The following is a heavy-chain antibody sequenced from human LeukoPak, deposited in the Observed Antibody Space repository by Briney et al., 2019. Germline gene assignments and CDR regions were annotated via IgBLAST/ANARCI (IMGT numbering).Heavy chain of an antibody. Sequence: HPGGSLRLSCAASGFTFSTYAMSWVRQAPGKGLEWVSFISSSGGSTYYADSVKGRFTISRDNSNNTLYLQMNSLRAEDTAVYYCTKYPTSIDMILEDAFDIWGQGTMVTVSS. CDR3: TKYPTSIDMILEDAFDI. CDR1: GFTFSTYA. D-gene: IGHD3-22*01. CDR2: ISSSGGST. J-gene: IGHJ3*02. V-gene: IGHV3-23*01.